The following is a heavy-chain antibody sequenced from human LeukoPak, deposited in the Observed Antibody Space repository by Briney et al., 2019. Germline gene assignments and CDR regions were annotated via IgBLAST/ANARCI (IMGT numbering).Heavy chain of an antibody. CDR3: AKDRSPRGGYYFDY. CDR2: ISYDGSNK. Sequence: GGSLRLSCAASGFTFSSYGMHWVRQAPGKGLEWVAVISYDGSNKYYADSVKGRFTISRDNSKNTLYLQMNSLRAEDTAVYYCAKDRSPRGGYYFDYWGQGTLVTVSS. CDR1: GFTFSSYG. J-gene: IGHJ4*02. V-gene: IGHV3-30*18. D-gene: IGHD1-26*01.